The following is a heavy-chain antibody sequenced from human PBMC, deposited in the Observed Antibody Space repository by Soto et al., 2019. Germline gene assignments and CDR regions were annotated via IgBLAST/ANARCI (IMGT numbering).Heavy chain of an antibody. Sequence: HPGGSLRLSCAASGFTSTGSEINCVRHAQGKGREWVAYISRNGESIYYAESTTGRFTISRDNAKSLLYLQMNSMRAEDRASSYCVKYSGAFHYYFDHWGQGTLVTVSS. CDR3: VKYSGAFHYYFDH. D-gene: IGHD5-12*01. CDR2: ISRNGESI. J-gene: IGHJ4*02. V-gene: IGHV3-48*03. CDR1: GFTSTGSE.